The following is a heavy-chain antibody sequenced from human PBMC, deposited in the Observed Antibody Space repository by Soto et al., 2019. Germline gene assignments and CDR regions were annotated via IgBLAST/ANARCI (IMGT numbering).Heavy chain of an antibody. D-gene: IGHD3-22*01. CDR3: AREVGYDSSGYHHSGNAFDI. V-gene: IGHV4-31*03. CDR1: GGSISSGGYY. Sequence: SETLSLTCTVSGGSISSGGYYWSWIRQHPGKGLEWIGYIYYSGSTYYNPSLKSRVTISVDTSKNQFSLKLSSVTAADTAVYYCAREVGYDSSGYHHSGNAFDIWGQGTMVTVSS. J-gene: IGHJ3*02. CDR2: IYYSGST.